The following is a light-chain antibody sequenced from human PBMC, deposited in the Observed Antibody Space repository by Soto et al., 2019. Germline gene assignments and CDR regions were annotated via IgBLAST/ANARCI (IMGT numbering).Light chain of an antibody. Sequence: EIVLTHSPGTLSLSPGEGATLSCRAIQSVSNNYLAWYQQKPGQAPRLLIYGASNRATGIPDRFSGSGSGTEFTLTISRLQSEDFAVYYCQQYSNWPPITFGQGTRLEIK. J-gene: IGKJ5*01. V-gene: IGKV3-20*01. CDR3: QQYSNWPPIT. CDR1: QSVSNNY. CDR2: GAS.